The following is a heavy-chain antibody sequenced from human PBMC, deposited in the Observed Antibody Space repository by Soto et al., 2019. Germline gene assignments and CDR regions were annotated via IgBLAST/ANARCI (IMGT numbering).Heavy chain of an antibody. D-gene: IGHD2-2*01. CDR1: GFTFSSYG. CDR3: ARDASGYCSSTSCLNWFDP. CDR2: IWYDGSNK. Sequence: VGSLRLSCAASGFTFSSYGMHWVRQAPGKGLEWVAVIWYDGSNKYYADSVKGRFTISRDNSKNTLYLQMNSLRAEDTAVYYCARDASGYCSSTSCLNWFDPWGQGALVTVSS. V-gene: IGHV3-33*01. J-gene: IGHJ5*02.